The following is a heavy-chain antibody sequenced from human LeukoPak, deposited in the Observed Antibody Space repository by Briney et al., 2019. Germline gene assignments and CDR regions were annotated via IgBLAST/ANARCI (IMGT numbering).Heavy chain of an antibody. V-gene: IGHV4-59*11. CDR1: GGSISSHY. D-gene: IGHD3-3*01. J-gene: IGHJ6*03. CDR2: IYYSGSN. CDR3: ARVGYDFWSGYLSYYYYYYYYYMDV. Sequence: PSETLSLTCTVSGGSISSHYWSWIRQPPGKGLEWIGYIYYSGSNKYNPSLKSRVTISVETSKNQFSLKLRSVTVADTAVYYCARVGYDFWSGYLSYYYYYYYYYMDVWGKGTTVTVSS.